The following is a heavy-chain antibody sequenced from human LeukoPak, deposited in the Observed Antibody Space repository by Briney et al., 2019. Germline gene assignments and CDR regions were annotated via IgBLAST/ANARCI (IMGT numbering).Heavy chain of an antibody. D-gene: IGHD4-17*01. CDR1: GFTFDDYT. J-gene: IGHJ4*02. Sequence: GGSLRLSCAASGFTFDDYTMHWVRPAPGKGLEWVSLISWDGGSTYYADSVKGRFTISRDNSKNSLYLQMNSLRTEDTALYYCAKWADGDNYFDYWGQGTLVTVSS. CDR3: AKWADGDNYFDY. V-gene: IGHV3-43*01. CDR2: ISWDGGST.